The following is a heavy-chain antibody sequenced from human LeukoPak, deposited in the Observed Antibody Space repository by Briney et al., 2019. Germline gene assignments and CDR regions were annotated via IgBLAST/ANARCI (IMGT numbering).Heavy chain of an antibody. CDR3: ARDTYYYGSRRQYY. D-gene: IGHD3-10*01. CDR2: INHSGST. Sequence: SETPSLTCAVYGGSFSGYYWSWIRQPPGKGLEWIGEINHSGSTNYNPSLKSRVTISVDTSKNQFSLKLSSVTAADTAVYYCARDTYYYGSRRQYYWGQGTLVTVSS. V-gene: IGHV4-34*01. CDR1: GGSFSGYY. J-gene: IGHJ4*02.